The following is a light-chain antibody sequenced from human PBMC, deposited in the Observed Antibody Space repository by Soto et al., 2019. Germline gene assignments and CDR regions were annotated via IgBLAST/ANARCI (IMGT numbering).Light chain of an antibody. V-gene: IGKV3-20*01. CDR3: QQNGSSPT. CDR2: DVS. CDR1: QSVSSSY. Sequence: EIVLTQSLGTLSLSPGERATLSCRSSQSVSSSYLAWYQHNPGQAPRLLIDDVSSRATGIPDRCSGSGSGTDFTLTISRLEPADFAVYYCQQNGSSPTFGQGTKVEIK. J-gene: IGKJ1*01.